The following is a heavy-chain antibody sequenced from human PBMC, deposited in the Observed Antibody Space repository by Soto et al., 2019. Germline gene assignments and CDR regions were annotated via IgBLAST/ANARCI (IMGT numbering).Heavy chain of an antibody. CDR2: IIPIFGTA. CDR3: ARSLTGYPPFWYFDL. CDR1: GGTFSSYA. Sequence: QVQLVQSGAEVKKPGSSVKVSCKASGGTFSSYAISWVRQAPGQGLEWMGGIIPIFGTANYAQKFQGRVTITADESTSTAYMELSSLRSEDTALYYCARSLTGYPPFWYFDLWGRGTLVTVSS. J-gene: IGHJ2*01. D-gene: IGHD3-9*01. V-gene: IGHV1-69*12.